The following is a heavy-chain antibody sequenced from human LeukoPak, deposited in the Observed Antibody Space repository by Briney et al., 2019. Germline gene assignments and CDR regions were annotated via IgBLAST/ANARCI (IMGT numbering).Heavy chain of an antibody. V-gene: IGHV3-23*01. CDR1: GFTFTSYA. CDR2: ASGSGSDT. J-gene: IGHJ4*02. Sequence: GGSLRLSCAASGFTFTSYAMSWVRQAPGKGLEWVSAASGSGSDTYYADSVKGRFTISRDTPKNTVYLQMNSLRAEDTAVYYCAGNYYDISGYYYPFDYWGQGTLVTASS. CDR3: AGNYYDISGYYYPFDY. D-gene: IGHD3-22*01.